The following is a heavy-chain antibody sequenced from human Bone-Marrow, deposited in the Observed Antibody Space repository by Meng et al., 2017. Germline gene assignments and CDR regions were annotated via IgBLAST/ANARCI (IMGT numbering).Heavy chain of an antibody. D-gene: IGHD6-19*01. V-gene: IGHV4/OR15-8*02. J-gene: IGHJ4*02. CDR3: ASWIYSCGWQ. CDR2: IYHGGDT. CDR1: GGSSSSIDG. Sequence: QVERQESGPGRVTPSGTLYLPCVVSGGSSSSIDGWSLVRQPPGQGLEWIGEIYHGGDTNYTPSLKSRVTIAIDKSKNQFSLKLSSVTAADTAVYYCASWIYSCGWQWGQGALVTVSS.